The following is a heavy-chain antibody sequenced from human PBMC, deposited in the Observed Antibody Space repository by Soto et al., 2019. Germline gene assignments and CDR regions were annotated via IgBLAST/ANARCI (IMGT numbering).Heavy chain of an antibody. Sequence: PSETLSLTCTVSGGSISSSSYYWGWIRQPPGKGLEWIGSIYYSGSTYYNPSLKSRVTISVDTSKNQFSLKLSSVTAADTAVYYCARDERNWNDETWFDPWGQGTLVTVSS. CDR1: GGSISSSSYY. CDR3: ARDERNWNDETWFDP. D-gene: IGHD1-20*01. CDR2: IYYSGST. V-gene: IGHV4-39*07. J-gene: IGHJ5*02.